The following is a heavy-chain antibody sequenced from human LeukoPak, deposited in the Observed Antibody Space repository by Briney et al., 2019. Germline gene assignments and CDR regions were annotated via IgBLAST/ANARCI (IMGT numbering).Heavy chain of an antibody. CDR1: GGSIRSGNDY. D-gene: IGHD5-12*01. CDR3: ARVRRNSGNKYFDP. J-gene: IGHJ5*02. Sequence: SQTLSLTCTVSGGSIRSGNDYWSWIRQPAGMGLEWIGRIYISGGTDYNSSLKSRLTISIDTSKNQFYLRLSSVTAPDTAVYYCARVRRNSGNKYFDPWGQGTRVTVSS. V-gene: IGHV4-61*02. CDR2: IYISGGT.